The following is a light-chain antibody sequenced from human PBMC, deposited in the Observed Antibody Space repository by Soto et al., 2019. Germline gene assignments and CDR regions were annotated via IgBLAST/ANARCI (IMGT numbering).Light chain of an antibody. CDR2: GNS. V-gene: IGLV1-40*01. CDR3: QSYGSSLSGFYV. CDR1: SSNIGAGYD. Sequence: QSVLTQPPSVSGAPGQRVTISCTGSSSNIGAGYDVHWYQQLPGTAPKLLIYGNSNRPSGVPDRFSGSKSGTSASLAITGLQAEDEADYYCQSYGSSLSGFYVFGTGTKVNVL. J-gene: IGLJ1*01.